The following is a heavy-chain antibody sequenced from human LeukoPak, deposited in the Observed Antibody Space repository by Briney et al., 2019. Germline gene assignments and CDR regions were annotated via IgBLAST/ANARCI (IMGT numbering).Heavy chain of an antibody. J-gene: IGHJ4*02. CDR3: ERDLGGDY. V-gene: IGHV1-2*02. Sequence: ASVKVSCKASGYTFTAYYMPWVRQSAGPGPEGMGWINPNSGGTNYAQKFQGRATMNRDTSISTAYMELSRLRSDDTAVYYCERDLGGDYWGQGTLVTVSS. CDR1: GYTFTAYY. CDR2: INPNSGGT.